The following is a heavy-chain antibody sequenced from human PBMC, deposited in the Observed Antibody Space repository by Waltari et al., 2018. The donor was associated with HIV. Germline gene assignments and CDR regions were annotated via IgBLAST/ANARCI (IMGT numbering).Heavy chain of an antibody. V-gene: IGHV4-38-2*02. CDR3: ARVMRQQLVRHYYYGMDV. J-gene: IGHJ6*02. CDR1: GYSISSGYS. Sequence: QVQLQESGPGLVKPSETLSLTCTVSGYSISSGYSWGWIRQPPGKGLEWIGSIYHSGSTYYNPSLKSRVTISVDTSKNQFSLKLSSVTAADTAVYYCARVMRQQLVRHYYYGMDVWGQGTTVTVSS. CDR2: IYHSGST. D-gene: IGHD6-13*01.